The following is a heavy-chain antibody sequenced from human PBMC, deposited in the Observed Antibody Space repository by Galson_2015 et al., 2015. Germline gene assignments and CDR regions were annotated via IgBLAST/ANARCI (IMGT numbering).Heavy chain of an antibody. CDR2: INPSGGST. CDR3: ARADYGGGNWFDP. Sequence: SVKVSCKASGYTFTCYYMHWVRQAPGQGLEWMGIINPSGGSTSYAQKFQGRVTMTRDTSTSTVYMELSSLRSEDTAVYYCARADYGGGNWFDPWGQGTLVTVSS. D-gene: IGHD3-16*01. J-gene: IGHJ5*02. CDR1: GYTFTCYY. V-gene: IGHV1-46*01.